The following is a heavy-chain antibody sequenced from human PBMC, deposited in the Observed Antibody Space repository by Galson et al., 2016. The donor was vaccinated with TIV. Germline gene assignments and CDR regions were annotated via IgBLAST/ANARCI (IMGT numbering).Heavy chain of an antibody. D-gene: IGHD3-22*01. V-gene: IGHV5-51*01. CDR3: ARHFRYSDSSGYHYFDS. J-gene: IGHJ4*02. CDR1: GYRFSSYW. Sequence: QSGAEVKKPGESLKISCKGSGYRFSSYWIGWVRQRPGKGLEWLGIIFPDDSGTRYSPSLEGQVTFSADKSIRTAYLQWSSLKASDTAIYYCARHFRYSDSSGYHYFDSWGQGTMVTVSP. CDR2: IFPDDSGT.